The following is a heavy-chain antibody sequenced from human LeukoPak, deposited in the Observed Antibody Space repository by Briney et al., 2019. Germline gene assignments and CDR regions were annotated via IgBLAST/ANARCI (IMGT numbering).Heavy chain of an antibody. CDR1: GGSISSSSYY. V-gene: IGHV4-39*01. CDR2: IYYSGST. Sequence: PSETLSLTCTVSGGSISSSSYYWGWIRQPPGKGLEWIGSIYYSGSTYYNPSLKSRVTISVDTSKNQFSLKLSSVTAADTAVYYCARHRPRSYYDSSFDAFDIWGQGTMVTVSS. D-gene: IGHD3-22*01. J-gene: IGHJ3*02. CDR3: ARHRPRSYYDSSFDAFDI.